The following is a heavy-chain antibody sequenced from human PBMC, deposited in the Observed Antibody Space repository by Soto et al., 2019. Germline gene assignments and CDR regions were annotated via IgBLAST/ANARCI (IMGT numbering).Heavy chain of an antibody. CDR1: GFTFSSYG. CDR3: ATWPAIVVVPAAMNYYYGMDV. D-gene: IGHD2-2*01. J-gene: IGHJ6*02. Sequence: QVQLVESGGGVVQPGRSLRLSCAASGFTFSSYGMHWVHQAPGTGLEWVAVISYDGSNKYYADSVKSRFTISRDNSKNTLYRQMNSLRAEDTAVYYCATWPAIVVVPAAMNYYYGMDVWGQGTTVTVSS. V-gene: IGHV3-30*03. CDR2: ISYDGSNK.